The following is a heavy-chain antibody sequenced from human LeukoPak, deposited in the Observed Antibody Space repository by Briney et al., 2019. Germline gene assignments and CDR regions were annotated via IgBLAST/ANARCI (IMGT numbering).Heavy chain of an antibody. V-gene: IGHV4-39*01. J-gene: IGHJ4*02. CDR3: ARGEQQLVGFFDY. CDR2: IYYSGGT. CDR1: GGSIGSSNYY. D-gene: IGHD6-13*01. Sequence: SETLSLPCSVSGGSIGSSNYYGGWSRQPPGKGLEWIGSIFYSGGIGSIYYSGGTYYNPSLKSRVTISVDTSKNQFSLKVSSLTAADTAVYYCARGEQQLVGFFDYWGQGTLVTVSS.